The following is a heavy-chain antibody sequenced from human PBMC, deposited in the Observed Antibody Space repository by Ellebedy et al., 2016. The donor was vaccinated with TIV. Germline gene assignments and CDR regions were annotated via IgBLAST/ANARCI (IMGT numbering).Heavy chain of an antibody. Sequence: SETLSLXCTVSGGSISSSSYYWGWIRQPPGKGLEWIGSIYYSGSTYYNPSLKSRVTISVDTSKNQFSLKLSSVTAADTAVYYCARQVGVVVVPAAYYFDYWGQGTLVTVSS. CDR1: GGSISSSSYY. J-gene: IGHJ4*02. D-gene: IGHD2-2*01. CDR3: ARQVGVVVVPAAYYFDY. CDR2: IYYSGST. V-gene: IGHV4-39*01.